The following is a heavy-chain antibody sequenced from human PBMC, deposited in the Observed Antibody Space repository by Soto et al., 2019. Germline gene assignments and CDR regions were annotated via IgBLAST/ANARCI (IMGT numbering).Heavy chain of an antibody. CDR3: ARLTKTWGYYDFWSGYYTDWFDP. V-gene: IGHV4-59*01. CDR2: IYYSGST. Sequence: SETLYLTCTVSGGSISSYYWSWIRQPPGKGLEWIGYIYYSGSTNYNPSLKSRATISVDTSKNQFSLKLSSVTAADTAVYYCARLTKTWGYYDFWSGYYTDWFDPWGQGTLVTVSS. J-gene: IGHJ5*02. D-gene: IGHD3-3*01. CDR1: GGSISSYY.